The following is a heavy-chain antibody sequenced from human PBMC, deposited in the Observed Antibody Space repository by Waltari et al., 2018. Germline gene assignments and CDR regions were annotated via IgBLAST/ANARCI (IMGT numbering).Heavy chain of an antibody. Sequence: EVQLVESGGGLVQPGGSLRLSCAVAGFSVSNNYMSWVRQAPGKGREWLYSSYSGGSTYYAESVKGRFTSSRHSSKNTLYLQMNSLTVEDTAVYYCARQMTTASTWQTDWGQGTLITVSS. D-gene: IGHD4-17*01. J-gene: IGHJ4*02. CDR2: SYSGGST. V-gene: IGHV3-53*04. CDR3: ARQMTTASTWQTD. CDR1: GFSVSNNY.